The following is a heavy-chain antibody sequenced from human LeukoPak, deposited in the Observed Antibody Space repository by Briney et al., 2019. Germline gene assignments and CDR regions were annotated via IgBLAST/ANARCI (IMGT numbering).Heavy chain of an antibody. Sequence: SGGSLRLSCAASGFSFSAYSMNWVRQAPGKGLEWLSYISSSSSAIYYADSVKGRFTISRDNAKNSLYLQMNSLRAEDTAVYYCARFAAGGSYYYYMDVWGKGTTVTVSS. D-gene: IGHD6-25*01. CDR2: ISSSSSAI. CDR3: ARFAAGGSYYYYMDV. CDR1: GFSFSAYS. V-gene: IGHV3-48*01. J-gene: IGHJ6*03.